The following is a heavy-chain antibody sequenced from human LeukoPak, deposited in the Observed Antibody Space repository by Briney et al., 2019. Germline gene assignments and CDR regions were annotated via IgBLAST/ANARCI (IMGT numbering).Heavy chain of an antibody. J-gene: IGHJ5*02. CDR3: ARGPVITKVQGVTGLNWFDP. D-gene: IGHD3-10*01. CDR2: IYHSGST. Sequence: KPSETLSLTCAVSGGSISTGGYSSSWIRQPPGKGLEWIGYIYHSGSTYYNPSLKSRVTISVDRSKNQFSLKLSSVTAADTAVYYCARGPVITKVQGVTGLNWFDPWGQGTLVTVSS. CDR1: GGSISTGGYS. V-gene: IGHV4-30-2*01.